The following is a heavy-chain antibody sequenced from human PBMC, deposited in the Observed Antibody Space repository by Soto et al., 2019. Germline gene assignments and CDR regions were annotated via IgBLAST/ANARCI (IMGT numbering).Heavy chain of an antibody. D-gene: IGHD3-22*01. CDR2: INSDGSNT. Sequence: PELWRRVPWAACARTFRRWWRHWVGEALGKGLLGISRINSDGSNTSYASSVKGRFTSCRDPAKNTRYLQMNSLRAADTAVYYCASDAYYDSSGYSTHSYWGHGP. J-gene: IGHJ4*01. CDR3: ASDAYYDSSGYSTHSY. V-gene: IGHV3-74*01. CDR1: ARTFRRWW.